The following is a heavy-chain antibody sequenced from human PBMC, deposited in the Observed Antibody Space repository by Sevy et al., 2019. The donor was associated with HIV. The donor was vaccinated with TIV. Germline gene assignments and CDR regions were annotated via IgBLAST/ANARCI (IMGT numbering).Heavy chain of an antibody. J-gene: IGHJ5*02. CDR3: ARGVLIFVVVPAPYNWFDP. D-gene: IGHD3-3*01. CDR2: INPNSGGT. Sequence: ASVKVSCKASGYTFTGYYMHWVRQAPGQGLEWMGRINPNSGGTNYAQKFQGRVTMTRDTSISTAYMELSRLRSDDTAVYYCARGVLIFVVVPAPYNWFDPWGQGTLVTVSS. CDR1: GYTFTGYY. V-gene: IGHV1-2*06.